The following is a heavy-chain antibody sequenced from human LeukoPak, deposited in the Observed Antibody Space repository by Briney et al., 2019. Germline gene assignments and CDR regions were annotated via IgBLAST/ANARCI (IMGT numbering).Heavy chain of an antibody. J-gene: IGHJ6*02. Sequence: GGSLRLSCAASGFTFSSYEMNWVRQAPGKGLEWVSYISSSGSPIYYADSVKGRFTISRDNAKNSLYLQMNSLRAEDTAVHYCARGSVQLEGQDYYYYGMDVWGQGTTVTVSS. V-gene: IGHV3-48*03. CDR1: GFTFSSYE. CDR3: ARGSVQLEGQDYYYYGMDV. D-gene: IGHD1-1*01. CDR2: ISSSGSPI.